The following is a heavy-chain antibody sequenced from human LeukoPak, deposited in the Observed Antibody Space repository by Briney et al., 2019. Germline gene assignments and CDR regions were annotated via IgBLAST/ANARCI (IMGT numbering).Heavy chain of an antibody. CDR3: ARDGSSWTRFDY. D-gene: IGHD6-13*01. V-gene: IGHV4-34*01. J-gene: IGHJ4*02. Sequence: SETLSLTCAVYGGSFSGYYWSWIRQPPGKGLEWIGEINYSGSTNYNPSLKSRVTISVDTSKNQFSLKLSSVTAADTAVYYCARDGSSWTRFDYWGQGTLVTVSS. CDR2: INYSGST. CDR1: GGSFSGYY.